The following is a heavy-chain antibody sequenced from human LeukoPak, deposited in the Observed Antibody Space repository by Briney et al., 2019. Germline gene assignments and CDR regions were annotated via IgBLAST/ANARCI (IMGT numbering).Heavy chain of an antibody. V-gene: IGHV3-11*06. D-gene: IGHD3-10*01. CDR1: GFTFSDYY. J-gene: IGHJ4*02. Sequence: GGSLRLSCAASGFTFSDYYMSWIRQAPGKGLQWVSYISSGSSYTNYADSVKGRFTISRDNAKNSLYLQMNGLRDGDTAVYYCARDLVRGTSDYWGQGTLVTVSS. CDR2: ISSGSSYT. CDR3: ARDLVRGTSDY.